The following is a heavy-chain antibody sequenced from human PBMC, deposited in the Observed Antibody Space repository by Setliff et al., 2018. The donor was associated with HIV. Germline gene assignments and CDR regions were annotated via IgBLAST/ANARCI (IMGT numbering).Heavy chain of an antibody. CDR2: IYSSGNT. J-gene: IGHJ6*02. CDR3: AREEKLSAVAGTMYYYYAMDV. D-gene: IGHD6-19*01. V-gene: IGHV4-61*02. CDR1: GGSIRSDSYY. Sequence: PSETLSLTCTVSGGSIRSDSYYWTWIRQPAGEGLEWIGRIYSSGNTNYNPSLESRVTISVDTSKNQFSLKLSSVTAAGTAVYYCAREEKLSAVAGTMYYYYAMDVWGQGTTVTVSS.